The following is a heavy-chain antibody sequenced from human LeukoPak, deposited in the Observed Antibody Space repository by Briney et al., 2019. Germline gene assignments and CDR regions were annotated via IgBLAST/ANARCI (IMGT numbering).Heavy chain of an antibody. D-gene: IGHD6-19*01. Sequence: PGGSLRLSCAASGFTFSSYAMIWVRQAPGKGLEWVSGISGSGGVTHYADSVKGRFTISRDNSKNTLYLQMNSLRAEDTALYYCAKDFSVGSSGWYGAFDIWGRGTMVTVSS. CDR3: AKDFSVGSSGWYGAFDI. CDR1: GFTFSSYA. CDR2: ISGSGGVT. J-gene: IGHJ3*02. V-gene: IGHV3-23*01.